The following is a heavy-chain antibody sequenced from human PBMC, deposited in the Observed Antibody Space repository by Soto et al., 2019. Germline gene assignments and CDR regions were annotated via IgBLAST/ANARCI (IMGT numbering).Heavy chain of an antibody. D-gene: IGHD6-19*01. Sequence: GGSLRLSCAASGLTFSDYYMSWVRQAPGKGLEWVSVIYSGGSTYYADSVKGRFTISRDNSKNTLYLQMNSLRAEDTAVYYCARDRDSSGWYFDYWGQGTLVTVSS. CDR2: IYSGGST. J-gene: IGHJ4*02. CDR1: GLTFSDYY. V-gene: IGHV3-66*01. CDR3: ARDRDSSGWYFDY.